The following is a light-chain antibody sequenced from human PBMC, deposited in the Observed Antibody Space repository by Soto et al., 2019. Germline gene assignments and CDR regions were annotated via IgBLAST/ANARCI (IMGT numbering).Light chain of an antibody. CDR2: GAS. CDR1: QSVSSN. V-gene: IGKV3-15*01. Sequence: EIVMTQSPATLSVSPGERATLSCRASQSVSSNLAWYQQKPGQAPRPLSYGASTRAAGIPARFSGSGSGTDFTLTIRSLQSEDFAVYYFQQYNNWPTFGPGTLVVIK. J-gene: IGKJ3*01. CDR3: QQYNNWPT.